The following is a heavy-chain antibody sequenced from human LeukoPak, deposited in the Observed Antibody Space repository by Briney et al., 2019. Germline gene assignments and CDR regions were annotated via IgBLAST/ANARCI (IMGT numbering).Heavy chain of an antibody. CDR1: GGSTSSDSNY. CDR3: ARVVVGAGDFDY. J-gene: IGHJ4*02. V-gene: IGHV4-31*03. CDR2: IYYSGST. D-gene: IGHD1-26*01. Sequence: SQTLYLTCTLSGGSTSSDSNYLSWIRHHPGDGLESIGYIYYSGSTYYNPSLKSRVTISVDTSKNQFSLKLSSVTAADTAVYYCARVVVGAGDFDYWGQGTLVTVSS.